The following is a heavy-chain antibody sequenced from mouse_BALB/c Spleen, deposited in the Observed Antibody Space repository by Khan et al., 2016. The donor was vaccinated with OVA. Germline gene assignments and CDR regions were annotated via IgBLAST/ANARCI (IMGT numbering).Heavy chain of an antibody. CDR1: GFTFSSYV. J-gene: IGHJ2*01. Sequence: EVELVESGGSSVKPGGSLKLSCAVSGFTFSSYVMSWVRQTPEKRLEWVASISSGGSTYYPDSVKGRFTISRDNARNIVNLQMSNLRSEDMAIYYCAREAYRYDEYYFDYWGQGTTLTVSS. V-gene: IGHV5-6-5*01. CDR2: ISSGGST. D-gene: IGHD2-14*01. CDR3: AREAYRYDEYYFDY.